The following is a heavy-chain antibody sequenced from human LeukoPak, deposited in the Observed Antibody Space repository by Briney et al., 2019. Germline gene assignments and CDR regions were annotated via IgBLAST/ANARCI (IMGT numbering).Heavy chain of an antibody. D-gene: IGHD3-22*01. V-gene: IGHV1-3*01. CDR3: ARVQAPYYYDGTGFYSPAGF. J-gene: IGHJ4*02. CDR2: INAGNGNT. Sequence: ASVKVSCKASGYTFTSYAMHWVRQAPGQRLEWMGWINAGNGNTKYSQKFQGRVTITRDTSASIVYMELSSLTSEDTAVYYCARVQAPYYYDGTGFYSPAGFWGQGTLVTVSS. CDR1: GYTFTSYA.